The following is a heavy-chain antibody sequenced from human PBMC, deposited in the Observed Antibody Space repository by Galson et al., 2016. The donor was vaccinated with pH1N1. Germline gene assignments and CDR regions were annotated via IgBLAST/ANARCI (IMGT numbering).Heavy chain of an antibody. J-gene: IGHJ4*02. CDR1: GFTFSSYP. CDR2: ISNDGSKK. V-gene: IGHV3-30*04. CDR3: ARAVFYDVDLVDYYFDY. D-gene: IGHD5-12*01. Sequence: RLSCAASGFTFSSYPIHWVRQPPGKGLEWVAVISNDGSKKYYADSVGGRFTISRDNSKSTLYMQMNSLRAEDTAVYYCARAVFYDVDLVDYYFDYWGQGTLVTVSS.